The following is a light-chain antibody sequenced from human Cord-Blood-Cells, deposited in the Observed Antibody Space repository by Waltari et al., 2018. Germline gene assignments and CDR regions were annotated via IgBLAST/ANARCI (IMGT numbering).Light chain of an antibody. Sequence: DIQMTQSPSSLSASVGDRVTITCRASQSISSYLNWYQQKPGKAPKLLIYAASSLQSGVASRFSGSGSGTEVTLTISSLQPEDFATYYCQQSYSTPYTFGQGTKLEIK. CDR1: QSISSY. J-gene: IGKJ2*01. CDR2: AAS. V-gene: IGKV1-39*01. CDR3: QQSYSTPYT.